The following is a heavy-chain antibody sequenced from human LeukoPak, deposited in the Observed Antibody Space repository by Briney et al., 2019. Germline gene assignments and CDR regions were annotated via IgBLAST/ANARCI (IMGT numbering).Heavy chain of an antibody. Sequence: GGSLRLSCAASGFTFSSYAMHWVRQAPGKGLEWVAVISYDGSNKYYADSVKGRFTISRDNSKNTLYLQMNSLRAEDTAVYYCARGTQADIVVVPAAIRLCDYWGQGTLVTVSS. D-gene: IGHD2-2*02. CDR3: ARGTQADIVVVPAAIRLCDY. CDR2: ISYDGSNK. V-gene: IGHV3-30-3*01. J-gene: IGHJ4*02. CDR1: GFTFSSYA.